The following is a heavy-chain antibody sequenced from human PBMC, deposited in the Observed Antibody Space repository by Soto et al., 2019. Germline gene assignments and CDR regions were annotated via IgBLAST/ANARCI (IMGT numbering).Heavy chain of an antibody. CDR2: IYYSGNT. D-gene: IGHD6-13*01. CDR3: ATSLAAAGTSPATGFDY. J-gene: IGHJ4*02. CDR1: GGSVSSGSYY. Sequence: QVQLQESGPGLVKPSETLSLTCTVSGGSVSSGSYYWSWIRQPPGKGLEWIGYIYYSGNTNYNPSLKSRVTISVDTSKNQFSLKLSSVTAADTAVYYCATSLAAAGTSPATGFDYWGQGTLVTVSS. V-gene: IGHV4-61*01.